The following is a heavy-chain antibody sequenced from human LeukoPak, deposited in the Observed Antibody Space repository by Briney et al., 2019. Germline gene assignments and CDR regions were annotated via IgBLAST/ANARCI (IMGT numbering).Heavy chain of an antibody. J-gene: IGHJ5*02. Sequence: SETLSLTCTVSGGSISSYYWSWIRQPPGKGLEWVGYIYYSGSTYYNPSLKSRVTISVDTSKNQFSLKLSSVTAADTAVYYCARVYDILTGYPSLSFDPWGQGTLVTVSS. CDR1: GGSISSYY. V-gene: IGHV4-59*12. D-gene: IGHD3-9*01. CDR2: IYYSGST. CDR3: ARVYDILTGYPSLSFDP.